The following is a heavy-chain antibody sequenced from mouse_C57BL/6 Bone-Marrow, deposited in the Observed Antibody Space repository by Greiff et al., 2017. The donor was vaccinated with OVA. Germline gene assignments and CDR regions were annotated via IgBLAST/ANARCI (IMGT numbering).Heavy chain of an antibody. J-gene: IGHJ2*01. D-gene: IGHD2-4*01. CDR3: ARETDYQYYFDY. V-gene: IGHV1-50*01. CDR2: IDPSDSYT. CDR1: GYTFTSYW. Sequence: VQLQQPGAELVKPGASVKLSCKASGYTFTSYWMQWVKQRPGQGLEWIGEIDPSDSYTNYNQKFKGKATLTVDTSSSTAYMQLSSLTSEDSAVYDCARETDYQYYFDYWGQGTTLTVSS.